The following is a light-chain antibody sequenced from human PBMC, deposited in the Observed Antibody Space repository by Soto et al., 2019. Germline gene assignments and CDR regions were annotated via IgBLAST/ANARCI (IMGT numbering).Light chain of an antibody. V-gene: IGKV1-39*01. CDR2: DAS. CDR3: QQSYGSLWT. CDR1: QGITNY. Sequence: DIHMTQSPSSLSASVGDRVTITCRASQGITNYLAWYQQKPGNAPKLLIYDASSLHSGVPSRFSGREVGTDFILTISSLQPEDFATYYCQQSYGSLWTFGQGTKVDIK. J-gene: IGKJ1*01.